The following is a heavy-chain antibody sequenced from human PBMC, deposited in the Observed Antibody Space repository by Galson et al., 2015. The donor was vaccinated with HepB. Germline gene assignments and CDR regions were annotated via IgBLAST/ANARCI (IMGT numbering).Heavy chain of an antibody. CDR2: ISSSGSTI. Sequence: SLRLSCAASGFTFSSYEMNWVRQAPGKGLEWVSYISSSGSTIYYADSVKGRFTISRDNAKNSLYLQMNSLRAEDTAVYYCARDLYVGRLLRFLEWPSGGYYYGMDVWGQGTTVTVSS. J-gene: IGHJ6*02. V-gene: IGHV3-48*03. CDR3: ARDLYVGRLLRFLEWPSGGYYYGMDV. D-gene: IGHD3-3*01. CDR1: GFTFSSYE.